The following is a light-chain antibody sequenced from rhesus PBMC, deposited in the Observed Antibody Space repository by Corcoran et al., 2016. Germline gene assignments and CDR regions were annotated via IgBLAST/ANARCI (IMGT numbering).Light chain of an antibody. V-gene: IGKV1-22*01. CDR2: KTS. J-gene: IGKJ4*01. CDR1: LSFNNY. CDR3: LKYSNAPLT. Sequence: DIQMTQSPSSLSASVGDTVTITCRASLSFNNYLDWSQQKPGKAPKLLIYKTSSLQSGVPSRFCGSGSGTYFTLTISGLQPEDIATYYCLKYSNAPLTFGGGTKVEIK.